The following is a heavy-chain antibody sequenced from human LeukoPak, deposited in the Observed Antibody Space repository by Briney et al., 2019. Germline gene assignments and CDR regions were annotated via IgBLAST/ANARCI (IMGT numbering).Heavy chain of an antibody. CDR1: GFTFSNYA. J-gene: IGHJ4*02. CDR3: AKDEAGYSSG. Sequence: PGGSLRLSCAASGFTFSNYAMHWVRQASGKGLEYVATISSNGGSTYFANAVQGRFTISRDNSKNMAHLQMGSLRVEDTAVYYCAKDEAGYSSGWGQGTLVTVSS. CDR2: ISSNGGST. V-gene: IGHV3-64*01. D-gene: IGHD6-19*01.